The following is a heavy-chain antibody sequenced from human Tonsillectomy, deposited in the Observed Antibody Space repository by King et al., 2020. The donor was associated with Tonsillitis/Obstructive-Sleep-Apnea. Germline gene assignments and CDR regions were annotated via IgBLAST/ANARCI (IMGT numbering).Heavy chain of an antibody. CDR3: ARGGYYRGIAARAFDY. CDR1: GGSFSGYY. Sequence: VQLQQWGAGLLKPSETLSLTCAVYGGSFSGYYWSWIRQPPGKGLEWIGEINHSGSTNYNPSLKSRVTISVDTSKNQFSLKLSSVTAADTAVYYCARGGYYRGIAARAFDYWGQGTLVTVSS. V-gene: IGHV4-34*01. J-gene: IGHJ4*02. CDR2: INHSGST. D-gene: IGHD6-6*01.